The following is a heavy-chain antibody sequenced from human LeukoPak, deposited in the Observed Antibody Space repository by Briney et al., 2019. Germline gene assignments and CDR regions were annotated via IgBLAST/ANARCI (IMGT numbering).Heavy chain of an antibody. V-gene: IGHV3-7*03. J-gene: IGHJ4*02. CDR1: GFTFSSYW. D-gene: IGHD3-22*01. CDR3: ARDRPFTYYYDSSGYYLNY. Sequence: GGSLRPSCAAPGFTFSSYWMSWVRQAPGKGLEWVANIKQDGSEKYYVDSVEGRFTISRDNAKNSLYLQMNSLRAEDTAVYYCARDRPFTYYYDSSGYYLNYWGQGTLVTVSS. CDR2: IKQDGSEK.